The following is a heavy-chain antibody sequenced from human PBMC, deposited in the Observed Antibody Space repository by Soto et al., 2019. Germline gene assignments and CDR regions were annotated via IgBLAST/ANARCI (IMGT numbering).Heavy chain of an antibody. CDR3: ARESGGTGLDV. Sequence: GESLKISCAASGFTFSAFEMNWVRQAPGKGLEWPSYIYNSGSTMTYADSVKGRFAISRDNAKNSLYLEMYSLRAEDTAVYYCARESGGTGLDVWGQGTTVTVSS. D-gene: IGHD1-1*01. CDR2: IYNSGSTM. CDR1: GFTFSAFE. J-gene: IGHJ6*02. V-gene: IGHV3-48*03.